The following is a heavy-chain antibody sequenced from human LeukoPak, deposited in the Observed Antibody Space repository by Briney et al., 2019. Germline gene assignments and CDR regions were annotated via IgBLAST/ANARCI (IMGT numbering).Heavy chain of an antibody. V-gene: IGHV3-21*01. J-gene: IGHJ4*02. CDR3: TREDHSNYNY. D-gene: IGHD4-11*01. Sequence: GGSLRLSCSASGFTFSIYSMNWVRQAPGKGLEWVSSITSSSYIYYADSVKGRFTISRDNAKNSLYLQMNSLRAEDTAVYYCTREDHSNYNYWGQGTLVTVSS. CDR1: GFTFSIYS. CDR2: ITSSSYI.